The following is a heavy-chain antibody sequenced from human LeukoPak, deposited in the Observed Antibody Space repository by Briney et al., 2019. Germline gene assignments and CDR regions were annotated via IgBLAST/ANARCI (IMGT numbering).Heavy chain of an antibody. CDR3: ARSTFYCSSTSCPGMDV. V-gene: IGHV1-69*05. D-gene: IGHD2-2*01. J-gene: IGHJ6*03. CDR1: GGTFSSYA. CDR2: IIPIFGTA. Sequence: ASVKVSCKASGGTFSSYAISWVRQAPGQGLEWMGGIIPIFGTANYAQKFQGRVTITTDESTSTAYMGLSSLRSEDTAVYYCARSTFYCSSTSCPGMDVWGKGTTVTVSS.